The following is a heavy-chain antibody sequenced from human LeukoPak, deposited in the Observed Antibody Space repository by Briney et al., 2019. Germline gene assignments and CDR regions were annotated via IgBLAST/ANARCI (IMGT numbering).Heavy chain of an antibody. CDR2: ISGSGGST. Sequence: PGGSLRLSCAASGFTFSSYAMSWVRQAPGKGLEWVPAISGSGGSTYYADSVKGRFTISRDNSKNTLYLQMNSLRAEDTAVYYCAKAWRDRYGSGSSYYYYYMDVWGKGTTVTVSS. CDR3: AKAWRDRYGSGSSYYYYYMDV. CDR1: GFTFSSYA. V-gene: IGHV3-23*01. J-gene: IGHJ6*03. D-gene: IGHD3-10*01.